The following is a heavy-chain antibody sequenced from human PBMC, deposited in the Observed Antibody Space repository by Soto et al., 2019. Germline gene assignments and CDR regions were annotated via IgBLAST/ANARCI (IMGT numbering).Heavy chain of an antibody. CDR2: MWYDEPSS. CDR1: GFTFSSYA. D-gene: IGHD6-19*01. Sequence: QVQLVESGGGVVQSGRSLRLSCAASGFTFSSYAMHWVRQAPGKGLEWVSVMWYDEPSSYYSDSVKGRFTISRDNPKKTLYLQMNGLRDEDTAVYYCARGAIDDTGKASGWLDYWGQGTLVTVSS. J-gene: IGHJ4*02. V-gene: IGHV3-33*01. CDR3: ARGAIDDTGKASGWLDY.